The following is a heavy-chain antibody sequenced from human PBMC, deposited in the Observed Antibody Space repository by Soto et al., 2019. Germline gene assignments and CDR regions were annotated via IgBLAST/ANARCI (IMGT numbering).Heavy chain of an antibody. D-gene: IGHD3-10*01. Sequence: GGSLRLSCAASGFTFSSYAMSWVRQAPGKGLEWVSTISGSGVTIYYADSVKGRFTISRDNAKNTLYLQMNSLRVEDTAVYFCARDRGLPDSFDIWGQGTMVTVSS. CDR2: ISGSGVTI. V-gene: IGHV3-23*01. CDR1: GFTFSSYA. CDR3: ARDRGLPDSFDI. J-gene: IGHJ3*02.